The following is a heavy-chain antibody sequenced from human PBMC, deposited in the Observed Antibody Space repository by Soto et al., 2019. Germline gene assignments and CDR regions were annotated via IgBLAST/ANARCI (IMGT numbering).Heavy chain of an antibody. J-gene: IGHJ5*02. CDR1: GGTFSSYA. V-gene: IGHV1-69*13. CDR2: IIPIFGTA. Sequence: SVKVSCKASGGTFSSYAISWVRQAPGQGLEWMGGIIPIFGTANYAQKFQGRVTITADESTSTAYMELSSLRSEDTAVYYCARDKLGYCSGGSCGWFDPWGQGTLVTVPQ. CDR3: ARDKLGYCSGGSCGWFDP. D-gene: IGHD2-15*01.